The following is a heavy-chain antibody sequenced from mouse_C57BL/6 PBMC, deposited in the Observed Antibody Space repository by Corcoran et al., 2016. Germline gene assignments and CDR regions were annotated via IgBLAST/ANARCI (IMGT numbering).Heavy chain of an antibody. CDR1: GYTFTTYG. CDR2: INTYSGVP. V-gene: IGHV9-3*01. CDR3: AREGSRRGYAMDY. Sequence: QIQLVQSGPELKKPGETVKISCKASGYTFTTYGMSWVKQAPGKGLKWMGWINTYSGVPTYADDFKGRFAFSLETSASTAYLQINNRKNEDTATYFCAREGSRRGYAMDYWGQGTSVTVSS. D-gene: IGHD2-4*01. J-gene: IGHJ4*01.